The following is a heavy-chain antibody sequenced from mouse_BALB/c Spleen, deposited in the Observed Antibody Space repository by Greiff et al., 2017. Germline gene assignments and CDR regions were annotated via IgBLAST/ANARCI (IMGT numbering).Heavy chain of an antibody. V-gene: IGHV7-3*02. Sequence: EVKLMESGGGLVQPGGSLRLSCATSGFTFTDYYMSWVRQPPGKALEWLGFIRNKANGYTTEYSASVKGRFTVSRDNSQSILYLQMNTLRAEDSATDYCARDIPEGTWLAYWGQGTLVTVSA. CDR2: IRNKANGYTT. CDR3: ARDIPEGTWLAY. CDR1: GFTFTDYY. J-gene: IGHJ3*01.